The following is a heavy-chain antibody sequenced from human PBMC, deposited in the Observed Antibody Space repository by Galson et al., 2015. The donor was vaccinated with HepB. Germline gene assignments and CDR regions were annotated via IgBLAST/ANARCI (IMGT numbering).Heavy chain of an antibody. Sequence: SLRLSCAASGFTFSSYAMSWVRQAPGKGLEWVSAISGSGGSTYYADSVKGRFTISRDNSKNTPYLQMNSLRAEDTAVYYCAKAAIKYYDFWSGFDPRVRPRHMDVWGKGTTVTVSS. J-gene: IGHJ6*03. D-gene: IGHD3-3*01. CDR2: ISGSGGST. V-gene: IGHV3-23*01. CDR3: AKAAIKYYDFWSGFDPRVRPRHMDV. CDR1: GFTFSSYA.